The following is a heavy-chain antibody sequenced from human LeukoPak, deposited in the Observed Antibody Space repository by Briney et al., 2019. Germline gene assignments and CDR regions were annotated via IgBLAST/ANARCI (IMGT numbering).Heavy chain of an antibody. CDR2: INHSGST. D-gene: IGHD3-3*01. J-gene: IGHJ6*03. Sequence: SETLSLTCAVYGGSFSGYYWSWIRQPPGKGLEWIGEINHSGSTNYNPSLKSRATISVDTSKNQFSLKLSSVTAADTAVYYCASEESDYDFWSGYYVPPYYMDVWGKGTTVTVSS. CDR3: ASEESDYDFWSGYYVPPYYMDV. V-gene: IGHV4-34*01. CDR1: GGSFSGYY.